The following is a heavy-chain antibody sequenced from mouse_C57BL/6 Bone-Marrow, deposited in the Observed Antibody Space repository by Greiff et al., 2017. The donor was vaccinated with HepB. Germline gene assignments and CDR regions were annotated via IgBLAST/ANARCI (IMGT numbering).Heavy chain of an antibody. CDR1: GYSITSGYY. V-gene: IGHV3-6*01. D-gene: IGHD1-1*01. CDR2: ISYDGSN. Sequence: DVQLQESGPGLVKPSQSLSLTCSVTGYSITSGYYWNWIRQFPGNKLEWMGYISYDGSNNYNPSLKNRISITRDTSKNQFFLKLNSVTTEDTATYYCARAPITTVVAPYWYFDVWGTGTTVTVSS. J-gene: IGHJ1*03. CDR3: ARAPITTVVAPYWYFDV.